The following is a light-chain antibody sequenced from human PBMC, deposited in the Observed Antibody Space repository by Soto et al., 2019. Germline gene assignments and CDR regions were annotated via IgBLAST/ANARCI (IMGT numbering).Light chain of an antibody. J-gene: IGLJ2*01. CDR1: SGHSNYA. Sequence: QPVLTQSPSASASLGASVKLTCTLNSGHSNYAIAWHQQQPEKGPRYLMKLNSDGSHSKGDGIPDRFSGSSSGAERYLTISSLQSEDEADYYCQTWGTGIVLFGGGTKVTVL. CDR3: QTWGTGIVL. CDR2: LNSDGSH. V-gene: IGLV4-69*01.